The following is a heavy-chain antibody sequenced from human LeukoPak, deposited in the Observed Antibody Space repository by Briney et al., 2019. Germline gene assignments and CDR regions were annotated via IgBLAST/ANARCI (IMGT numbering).Heavy chain of an antibody. CDR3: ARDRGYCSSTSCYMAADFDY. Sequence: ASVKVSCKASGYTFTGYYMHWVRQAPGQGLEWMGWINPNSGGTNYAQKFQGRVTMTRDTSISTAYMELSRLRSDDTAVYYCARDRGYCSSTSCYMAADFDYWGQGTLVTVSS. J-gene: IGHJ4*02. CDR1: GYTFTGYY. V-gene: IGHV1-2*02. CDR2: INPNSGGT. D-gene: IGHD2-2*02.